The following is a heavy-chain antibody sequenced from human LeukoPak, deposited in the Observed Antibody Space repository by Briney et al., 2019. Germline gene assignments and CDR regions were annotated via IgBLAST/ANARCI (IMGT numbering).Heavy chain of an antibody. V-gene: IGHV3-66*01. CDR1: GFTVSSNY. CDR3: ARERGYSGYVLGY. D-gene: IGHD5-12*01. CDR2: IYSGGST. J-gene: IGHJ4*02. Sequence: GGSLRLSCAASGFTVSSNYMSWVRRSPGKGLEWVSVIYSGGSTYYADSVKGRFTISRDNSKNTLYLQMNSLRAEDTAVYYCARERGYSGYVLGYWGQGTLVTVSS.